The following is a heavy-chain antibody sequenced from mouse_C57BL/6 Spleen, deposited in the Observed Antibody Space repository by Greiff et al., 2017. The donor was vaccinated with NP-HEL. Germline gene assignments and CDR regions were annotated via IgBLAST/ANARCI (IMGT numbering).Heavy chain of an antibody. J-gene: IGHJ1*03. Sequence: DVQLQESGAELVRPGASVKLSCTASGFNIKDDYMHWVKQRPEQGLEWIGWIDPENGDTEYASKFQGKATITADTSSNTAYLQLSSLTSEDTAVYYCTIRRWYFDVWGTGTTVTVSS. V-gene: IGHV14-4*01. CDR1: GFNIKDDY. CDR2: IDPENGDT. CDR3: TIRRWYFDV.